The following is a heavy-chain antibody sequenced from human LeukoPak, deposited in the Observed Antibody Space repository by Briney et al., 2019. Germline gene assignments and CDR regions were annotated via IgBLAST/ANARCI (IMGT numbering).Heavy chain of an antibody. CDR2: ISRSSRNI. V-gene: IGHV3-21*04. CDR1: GFTFSAYS. J-gene: IGHJ6*02. D-gene: IGHD1-26*01. CDR3: ARGRDSGSYYYGMDV. Sequence: GGSLRLSCAASGFTFSAYSMNWVRQAPGKGLEWVSYISRSSRNIFYADSVRGRFTTSRDNAKNSLYLQMNSLRAEDTALYHCARGRDSGSYYYGMDVWGQGTTVTVSS.